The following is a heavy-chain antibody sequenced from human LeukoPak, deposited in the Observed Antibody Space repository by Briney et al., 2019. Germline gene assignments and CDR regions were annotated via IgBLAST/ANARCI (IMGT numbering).Heavy chain of an antibody. D-gene: IGHD4/OR15-4a*01. Sequence: ASVKVSCKTSGYTFTKYYMHWVRQAPGQGLEWLGIINLSGGSTHYPQKFQDRVTMTRDTSTSTVYMELSSLRSEDTAVYYCARDLDYGEKSEDYWGQGTLVTVSS. CDR3: ARDLDYGEKSEDY. CDR1: GYTFTKYY. J-gene: IGHJ4*02. CDR2: INLSGGST. V-gene: IGHV1-46*01.